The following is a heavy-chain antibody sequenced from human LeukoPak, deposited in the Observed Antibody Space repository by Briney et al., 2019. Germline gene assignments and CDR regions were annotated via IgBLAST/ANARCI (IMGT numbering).Heavy chain of an antibody. Sequence: ASVKVSCKASGYTFTSYYMHWVRQAPGQGLEWMGWINPNSGGTNYAQKFQGRVTMTRDTSISTAYMELSRLRSDDTAVYYCARGGLDIVVVVAATSGGFHFDYWGQGTLVTVSS. CDR1: GYTFTSYY. J-gene: IGHJ4*02. D-gene: IGHD2-15*01. V-gene: IGHV1-2*02. CDR3: ARGGLDIVVVVAATSGGFHFDY. CDR2: INPNSGGT.